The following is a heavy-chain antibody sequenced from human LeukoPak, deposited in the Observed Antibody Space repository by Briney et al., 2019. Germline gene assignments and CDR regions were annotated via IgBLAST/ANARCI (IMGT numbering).Heavy chain of an antibody. CDR1: GFTFSSYG. Sequence: GGSLRLSCAASGFTFSSYGMHWVRQAPGKGLEWVAVIWYDGSNKYYADSVKGRFTISRDNSKNTLYLQMNSLGAEDTAVYYCARGQYDFWSGYLLYWGQGTLVTVSS. V-gene: IGHV3-33*01. D-gene: IGHD3-3*01. J-gene: IGHJ4*02. CDR2: IWYDGSNK. CDR3: ARGQYDFWSGYLLY.